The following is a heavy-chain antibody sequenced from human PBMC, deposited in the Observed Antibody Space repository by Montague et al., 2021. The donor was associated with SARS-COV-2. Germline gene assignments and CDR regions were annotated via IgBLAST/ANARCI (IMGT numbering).Heavy chain of an antibody. V-gene: IGHV2-70*11. J-gene: IGHJ5*02. D-gene: IGHD6-13*01. CDR3: ARILVAAAGSPIDP. CDR1: GFSLSTSGMC. Sequence: PALVKPTQTLTLTCTFFGFSLSTSGMCVSWIRQPPGKALEWLARIDWDDDKYYSTSLKTRLTISKDTSKNQVVLTMTNMDPVDTATYYCARILVAAAGSPIDPWGQGTLVTVSS. CDR2: IDWDDDK.